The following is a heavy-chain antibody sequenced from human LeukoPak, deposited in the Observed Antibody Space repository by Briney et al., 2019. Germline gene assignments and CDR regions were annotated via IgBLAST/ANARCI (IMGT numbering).Heavy chain of an antibody. D-gene: IGHD5-12*01. CDR3: ARELRGYSGYDSGSFDY. V-gene: IGHV1-18*01. CDR1: GGTFSSYG. J-gene: IGHJ4*02. Sequence: ASVKVSCKASGGTFSSYGISWVRQAPGQGLEWMGWISAYNGNTNYAQKLQGRVTMTTDTSTSTAYMELRSLRSDDTAVYYCARELRGYSGYDSGSFDYWGQGTLVTVSS. CDR2: ISAYNGNT.